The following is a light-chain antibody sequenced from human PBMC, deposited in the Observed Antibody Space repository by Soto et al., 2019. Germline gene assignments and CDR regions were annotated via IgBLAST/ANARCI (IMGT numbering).Light chain of an antibody. CDR2: GAS. Sequence: EIAMTQSPATLSVSLGERGTLSCRASQYISSNLAWYHQRPGQAPCLLIYGASTRATGVPARFSGSGSGTDFLLSISGLQSEDSALYYCQQYNHWSSITFGQGTRLEIK. CDR3: QQYNHWSSIT. CDR1: QYISSN. J-gene: IGKJ5*01. V-gene: IGKV3-15*01.